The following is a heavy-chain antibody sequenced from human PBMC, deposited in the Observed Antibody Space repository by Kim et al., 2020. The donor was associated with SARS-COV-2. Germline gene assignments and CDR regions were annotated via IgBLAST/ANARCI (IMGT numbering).Heavy chain of an antibody. CDR2: LSYSGNT. CDR3: ARHGGESMIRGVLGAFDI. Sequence: SETLSLTCTVSGGSISSYSWSLVRQPPGKGLEWIGFLSYSGNTIYDPSLKSRVTISVDTSKNQFSLKLSSVTAADTAVYYCARHGGESMIRGVLGAFDIWGQGTMVTVSS. V-gene: IGHV4-59*08. CDR1: GGSISSYS. D-gene: IGHD3-10*01. J-gene: IGHJ3*02.